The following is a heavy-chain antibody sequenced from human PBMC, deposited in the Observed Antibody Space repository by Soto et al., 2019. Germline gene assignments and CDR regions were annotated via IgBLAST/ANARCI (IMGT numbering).Heavy chain of an antibody. CDR1: GGSISSGGYY. J-gene: IGHJ4*02. V-gene: IGHV4-31*03. D-gene: IGHD3-22*01. CDR2: IYCSGST. CDR3: ARGYYYDSSGYYRYFDY. Sequence: PSETLSLTCTVSGGSISSGGYYWSWIRQHPGKGLEWIGYIYCSGSTYYNPSLKSRVTISVDTSKNQFSLKLSSVTAADTAVYYCARGYYYDSSGYYRYFDYWGQGTLVTVSS.